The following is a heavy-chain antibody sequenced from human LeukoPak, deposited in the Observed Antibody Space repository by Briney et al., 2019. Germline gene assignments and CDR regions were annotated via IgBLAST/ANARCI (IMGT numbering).Heavy chain of an antibody. D-gene: IGHD3-22*01. CDR3: ARDPPDSSGYLTGFDY. CDR1: GFTFSSYC. Sequence: GGSLTLSCAASGFTFSSYCMHWVRQPPGKGLEWVAVIWYDGSNKYYADSVKGRFTISRDNSKNTLYLQMNSLRAEDTAVYYCARDPPDSSGYLTGFDYWGQGTLVTVSS. V-gene: IGHV3-33*01. J-gene: IGHJ4*02. CDR2: IWYDGSNK.